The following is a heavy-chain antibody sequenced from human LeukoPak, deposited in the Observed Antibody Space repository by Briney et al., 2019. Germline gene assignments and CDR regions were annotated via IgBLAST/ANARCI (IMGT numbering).Heavy chain of an antibody. J-gene: IGHJ4*02. D-gene: IGHD6-19*01. Sequence: PSETLSLTCTVSGGSISSSSYYWGWIRQPPGKGLEWIGSIYYSGSTYYNPSLKSRVTISVDTSKNQFSLKLSSVTAADTAVYYCAMAVAGPTLLFDYWGQGTLVTVSS. V-gene: IGHV4-39*07. CDR3: AMAVAGPTLLFDY. CDR2: IYYSGST. CDR1: GGSISSSSYY.